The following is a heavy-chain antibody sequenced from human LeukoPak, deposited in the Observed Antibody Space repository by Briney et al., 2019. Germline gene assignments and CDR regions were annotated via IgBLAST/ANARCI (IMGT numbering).Heavy chain of an antibody. J-gene: IGHJ4*02. CDR3: ARGRMAVVLGVIMPVDY. V-gene: IGHV4-30-4*01. D-gene: IGHD3-10*01. CDR2: IYYSGST. Sequence: SQTLSLTCTVSGGSISSGDYYWSWIRQPPGKGLEWIGYIYYSGSTYYNPSLKSRVTISVDTSKNQFSLKLSSVTAADTAVYYCARGRMAVVLGVIMPVDYWGKGTLVTVPS. CDR1: GGSISSGDYY.